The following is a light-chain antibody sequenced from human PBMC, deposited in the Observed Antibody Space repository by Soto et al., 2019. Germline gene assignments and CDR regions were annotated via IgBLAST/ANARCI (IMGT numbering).Light chain of an antibody. V-gene: IGLV1-40*01. Sequence: QSVLTQPPSVSGAPGQRVTISCTGSSSNIGAGYDVHWYQQLPGTAPKLLIYGNSNRPSGVPDRFSGSKSGTSASLAITGRQAEDEADYYCQSYDSSLSLMVVFGGGTKVTVL. CDR1: SSNIGAGYD. J-gene: IGLJ2*01. CDR2: GNS. CDR3: QSYDSSLSLMVV.